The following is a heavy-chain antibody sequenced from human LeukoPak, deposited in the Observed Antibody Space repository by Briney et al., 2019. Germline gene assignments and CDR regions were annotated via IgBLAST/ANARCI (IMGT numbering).Heavy chain of an antibody. CDR2: IRGGGGSA. J-gene: IGHJ3*02. V-gene: IGHV3-23*01. CDR3: ARDPNGDYVGAFDM. CDR1: GFTFSAYA. Sequence: GGSLRLSCTASGFTFSAYAMMWVRQAPGKGPEWVSAIRGGGGSAFYADSVKGRFTISRDNSKYTLFLQMNSLRAEDTAVYYCARDPNGDYVGAFDMWGPGTMVTVSS. D-gene: IGHD4-17*01.